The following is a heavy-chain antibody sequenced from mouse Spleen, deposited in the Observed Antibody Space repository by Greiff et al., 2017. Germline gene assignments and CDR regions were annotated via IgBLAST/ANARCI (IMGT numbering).Heavy chain of an antibody. J-gene: IGHJ2*01. CDR2: ISDGGSYT. V-gene: IGHV5-4*02. CDR1: GFTFSDYY. D-gene: IGHD1-2*01. CDR3: ARGEVITTAFAYFDY. Sequence: EVKVEESGGGLVKPGGSLKLSCAASGFTFSDYYMYWVRQTPEKRLEWVATISDGGSYTYYPDSVKGRFTISRDNAKNNLYLQMSSLKSEDTAMYYCARGEVITTAFAYFDYWGQGTTLTVSS.